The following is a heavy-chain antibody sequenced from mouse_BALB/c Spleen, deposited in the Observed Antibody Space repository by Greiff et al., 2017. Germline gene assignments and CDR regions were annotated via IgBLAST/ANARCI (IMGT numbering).Heavy chain of an antibody. D-gene: IGHD3-2*02. Sequence: VQLQQSGPGLVQPSQSLSITCTVSGFSLTSYGVHWVRQSPGKGLEWLGVIWSGGSTDYNAAFISRLSISKDNSKSQVFFKMNSLQANDTAIYYCARKGYVGYFDVWGAGTTVTVSS. CDR3: ARKGYVGYFDV. CDR1: GFSLTSYG. J-gene: IGHJ1*01. CDR2: IWSGGST. V-gene: IGHV2-2*02.